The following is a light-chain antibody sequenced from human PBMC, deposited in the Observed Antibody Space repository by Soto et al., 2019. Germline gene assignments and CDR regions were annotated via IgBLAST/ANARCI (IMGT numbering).Light chain of an antibody. CDR3: QQRSNWPRT. CDR2: DAS. CDR1: QSVSSY. J-gene: IGKJ4*01. V-gene: IGKV3-11*01. Sequence: EIVLTQSPATLSLSPGERATLSCRASQSVSSYLAWYQQKPGQAPRLLIYDASNRATGIPARFSGSGSETDFTLTISSLEPEDFAVYYCQQRSNWPRTFGGGTKVEIK.